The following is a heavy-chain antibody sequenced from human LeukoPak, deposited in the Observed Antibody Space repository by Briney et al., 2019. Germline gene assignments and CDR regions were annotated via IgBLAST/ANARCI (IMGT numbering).Heavy chain of an antibody. V-gene: IGHV4-34*01. CDR2: INHSGST. D-gene: IGHD6-13*01. Sequence: SETLSLTCAVYGGSFSGYYWSWIRQPPGKGLEWIGEINHSGSTNYNPSLKSRVTISVDTSKDQFSLKLSSVTAADTAVYYCARRGAQQLNYWGQGTLVTVSS. CDR3: ARRGAQQLNY. CDR1: GGSFSGYY. J-gene: IGHJ4*02.